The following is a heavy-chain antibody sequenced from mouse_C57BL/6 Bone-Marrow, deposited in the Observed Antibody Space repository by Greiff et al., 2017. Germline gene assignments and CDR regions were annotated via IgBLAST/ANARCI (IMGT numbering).Heavy chain of an antibody. CDR1: GFTFSDYG. CDR3: ARTGDYDEVWFAY. D-gene: IGHD2-4*01. CDR2: ISSGSSTI. J-gene: IGHJ3*01. V-gene: IGHV5-17*01. Sequence: EVTVIESGGGLVKPGGSLKLSCAASGFTFSDYGMHWVRQAPEKGLEWVAYISSGSSTIYYADTVKGRFTISRDNAKNNLFLQMTSLRSEDTAMYYCARTGDYDEVWFAYWGQGTLVTVSA.